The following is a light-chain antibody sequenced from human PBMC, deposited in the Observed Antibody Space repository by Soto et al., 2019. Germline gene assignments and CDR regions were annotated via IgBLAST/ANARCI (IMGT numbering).Light chain of an antibody. Sequence: QSVLTQPASVSGSPGQSITISCTGTSSDDGSYNLVSWYQQHPGKAPKLMIYEGSKRPSGVSNRFSGSKSGNTASLTISGLQAEDEADYYCCSYAGSSTPYFFGTGTKLTVL. J-gene: IGLJ1*01. CDR3: CSYAGSSTPYF. CDR1: SSDDGSYNL. CDR2: EGS. V-gene: IGLV2-23*01.